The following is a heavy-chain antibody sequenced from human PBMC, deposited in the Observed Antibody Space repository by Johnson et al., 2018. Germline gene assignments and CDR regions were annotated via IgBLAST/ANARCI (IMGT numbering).Heavy chain of an antibody. D-gene: IGHD6-19*01. Sequence: QVQLVQSGAAVKKPGSSVKVSCKASGGTFSSYAISWVRQAPGQGLEWMGGIIPIFGTANYAQKFQGRVTITADESTSTAYMELSSLRSEDTAVYYCAGAGFEGIAVAGAFDIWGQGTMVTVSS. CDR3: AGAGFEGIAVAGAFDI. V-gene: IGHV1-69*01. CDR2: IIPIFGTA. CDR1: GGTFSSYA. J-gene: IGHJ3*02.